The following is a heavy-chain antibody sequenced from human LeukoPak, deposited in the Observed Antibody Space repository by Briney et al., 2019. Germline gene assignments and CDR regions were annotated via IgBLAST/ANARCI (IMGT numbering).Heavy chain of an antibody. Sequence: GGSLRLSCAASGFTFSSYAMHWVRQAPGKGLEWVAVIPYDGSNKYYADSVKGRFTISRDNSKNTLYLQMNSLRAEDTAVYYCARGIVGDAFDIWGQGTMVTVSS. CDR2: IPYDGSNK. CDR3: ARGIVGDAFDI. D-gene: IGHD3-22*01. V-gene: IGHV3-30-3*01. CDR1: GFTFSSYA. J-gene: IGHJ3*02.